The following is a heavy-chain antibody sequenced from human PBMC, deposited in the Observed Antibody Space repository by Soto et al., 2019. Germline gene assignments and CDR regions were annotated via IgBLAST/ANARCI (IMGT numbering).Heavy chain of an antibody. Sequence: DVQLLESGGGLVQPGGSLRLSCAASGFSFSKYPMIWVRQAPGKGQEWVSGITGSGGTIEYTASVKGRFTISRDNSKNTVYLQMISLSAEDTAMYYCAKDAVPGDGLWLVSDWGQGTQVTVS. D-gene: IGHD2-21*02. CDR1: GFSFSKYP. J-gene: IGHJ4*02. CDR3: AKDAVPGDGLWLVSD. V-gene: IGHV3-23*01. CDR2: ITGSGGTI.